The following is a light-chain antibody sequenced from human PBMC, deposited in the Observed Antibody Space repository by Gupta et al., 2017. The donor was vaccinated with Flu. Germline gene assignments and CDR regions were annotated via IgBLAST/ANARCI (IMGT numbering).Light chain of an antibody. CDR2: KAS. CDR3: QEYNSYYT. J-gene: IGKJ2*01. CDR1: QTISTW. V-gene: IGKV1-5*03. Sequence: GDRVTIPCRASQTISTWLAWYQQKPGKAPKLLIYKASTLENGVPSRFSGSGSGTEFTLTISSLQPDDFALYYCQEYNSYYTFGQGTRLEIK.